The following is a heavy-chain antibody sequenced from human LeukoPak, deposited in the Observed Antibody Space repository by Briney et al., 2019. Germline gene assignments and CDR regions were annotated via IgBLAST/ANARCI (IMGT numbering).Heavy chain of an antibody. Sequence: GGSLRLSCAASGFTFDDYGMSWVRQAPGKGLEWGSGINWNGGSTGYADSVKGRFTISRDNAKNSLYLQMNSLRAEDTALYFCARDATTEVGTVYMDVWGKGTTVTISS. CDR1: GFTFDDYG. J-gene: IGHJ6*03. CDR2: INWNGGST. D-gene: IGHD6-19*01. CDR3: ARDATTEVGTVYMDV. V-gene: IGHV3-20*04.